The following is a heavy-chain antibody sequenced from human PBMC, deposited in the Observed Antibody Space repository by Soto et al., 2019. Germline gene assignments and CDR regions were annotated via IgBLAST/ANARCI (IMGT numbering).Heavy chain of an antibody. CDR2: IIPIFGTA. CDR3: ARAYYYDSSGYSPNWFDP. D-gene: IGHD3-22*01. Sequence: QVQLVQSGAEVKKPGSSVKVSCKASGGTFSSYAISWVRQAPGQGLEWMGGIIPIFGTANYAQKFQGRVTITADESTSTAYMELSSLRSGDTAVYYCARAYYYDSSGYSPNWFDPWGQGTLVTVSS. CDR1: GGTFSSYA. J-gene: IGHJ5*02. V-gene: IGHV1-69*01.